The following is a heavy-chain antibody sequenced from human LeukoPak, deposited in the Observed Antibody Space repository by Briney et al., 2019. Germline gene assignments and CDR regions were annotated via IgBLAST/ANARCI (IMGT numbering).Heavy chain of an antibody. CDR2: ISHDGNNK. CDR1: GFTFSTYA. CDR3: AKAKVVLRYAGGYYGMDV. D-gene: IGHD3-9*01. J-gene: IGHJ6*02. Sequence: GGSLRLSCAAPGFTFSTYAMHWVRQAPGKGLEWVAVISHDGNNKYYADSVKGRFTISRDNSKNTLYLQMNSLRAEDTAVYYCAKAKVVLRYAGGYYGMDVWGQGTTVTVSS. V-gene: IGHV3-30-3*01.